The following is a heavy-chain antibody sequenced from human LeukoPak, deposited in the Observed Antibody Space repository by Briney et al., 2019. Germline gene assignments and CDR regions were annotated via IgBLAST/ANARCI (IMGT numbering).Heavy chain of an antibody. CDR2: ISANGGAT. CDR3: VNSYGSGSYLDY. CDR1: GFTFSSYA. V-gene: IGHV3-64D*09. Sequence: GGSLRLSCSASGFTFSSYAMHWVRQAPGKGLGYVSAISANGGATYYADLVKGRFTISRDNSKNTLYLQMSSLRAEDTAVYYCVNSYGSGSYLDYWGQGTLVTVSS. J-gene: IGHJ4*02. D-gene: IGHD3-10*01.